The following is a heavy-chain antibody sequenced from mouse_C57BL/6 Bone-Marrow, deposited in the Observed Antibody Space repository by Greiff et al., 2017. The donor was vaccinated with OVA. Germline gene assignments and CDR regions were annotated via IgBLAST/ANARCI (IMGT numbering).Heavy chain of an antibody. CDR1: GYTFPSYD. Sequence: VQLQESGPELVKPGASVMLSCKASGYTFPSYDIHCAKQRPGQGLAWIGWLYPRDGSTTYNEKFTAKATSPVDPSFSRAYMELHSPTSEDSAVYFCARGYYGSDYWGQGTTLTVSS. D-gene: IGHD1-1*01. CDR3: ARGYYGSDY. J-gene: IGHJ2*01. CDR2: LYPRDGST. V-gene: IGHV1-85*01.